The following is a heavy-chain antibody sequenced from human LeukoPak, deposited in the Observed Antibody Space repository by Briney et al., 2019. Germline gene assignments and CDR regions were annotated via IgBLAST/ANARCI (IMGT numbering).Heavy chain of an antibody. Sequence: GRSLRLSCAASGFTFNTYTMNWVRQAPGKGLDWVSSISSSSSYIYYADSVKGRFTISRDNAKNSLYLQMNSLRAEDTAVYYCARDGGGSGWYDAFDIWGQGTMVTVSS. CDR2: ISSSSSYI. D-gene: IGHD6-19*01. V-gene: IGHV3-21*01. J-gene: IGHJ3*02. CDR3: ARDGGGSGWYDAFDI. CDR1: GFTFNTYT.